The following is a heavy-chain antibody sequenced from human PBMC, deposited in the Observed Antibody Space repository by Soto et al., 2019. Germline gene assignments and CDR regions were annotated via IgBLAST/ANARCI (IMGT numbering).Heavy chain of an antibody. V-gene: IGHV3-23*01. Sequence: GGSLRLSCAASGFTFSSYAMSWVRQAPGKGLEWVSAISGSGGSTYYADSVKGRFTISRDNSKNTLYLQMNSLRAEDTAAYYCAKQYCSSTSCPLDYWGQGTLVTVSS. J-gene: IGHJ4*02. CDR3: AKQYCSSTSCPLDY. CDR1: GFTFSSYA. D-gene: IGHD2-2*01. CDR2: ISGSGGST.